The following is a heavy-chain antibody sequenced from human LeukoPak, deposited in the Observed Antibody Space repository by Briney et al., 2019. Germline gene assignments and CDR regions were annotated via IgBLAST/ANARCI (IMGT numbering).Heavy chain of an antibody. CDR3: ARYSARLRYFDY. D-gene: IGHD3-9*01. CDR2: IYTSGST. CDR1: GGSISTAHW. V-gene: IGHV4-4*02. Sequence: SETLSLTCAVSGGSISTAHWWNWVRQSPGKGLEWIGRIYTSGSTNYNPSLKSRVTISVDTSKNQFSLKLSSVTAADTAVYYCARYSARLRYFDYWGQGTLVTVSS. J-gene: IGHJ4*02.